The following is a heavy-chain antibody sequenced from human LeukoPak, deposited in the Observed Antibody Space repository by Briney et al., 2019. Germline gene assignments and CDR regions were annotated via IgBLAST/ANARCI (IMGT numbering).Heavy chain of an antibody. CDR3: AKSLRGYGGLDH. J-gene: IGHJ5*02. D-gene: IGHD4-23*01. Sequence: GGSLRLSCAASGFTFTYYAMTWVRQAPGKGLEWVSTFSDSDETTYYSASVRGRFTISRDTSKNILYLQMNNVRADDTAIYYCAKSLRGYGGLDHWGQGALVIVSS. CDR1: GFTFTYYA. V-gene: IGHV3-23*01. CDR2: FSDSDETT.